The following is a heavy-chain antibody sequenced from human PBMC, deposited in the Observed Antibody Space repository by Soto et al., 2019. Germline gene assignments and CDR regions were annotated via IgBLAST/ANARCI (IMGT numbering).Heavy chain of an antibody. D-gene: IGHD3-22*01. Sequence: EVQLVESGGGLVQPGRSLRLSCAASGFTFDDYAMHWVRQAPGKGLEWVSGISWNSGSIGYADSVKGRFTISRDNAKNSLYLQMNSLRAEDTALYYCAKGSHYYDSSGLNDYWGQGTLVTVSS. CDR3: AKGSHYYDSSGLNDY. CDR1: GFTFDDYA. J-gene: IGHJ4*02. CDR2: ISWNSGSI. V-gene: IGHV3-9*01.